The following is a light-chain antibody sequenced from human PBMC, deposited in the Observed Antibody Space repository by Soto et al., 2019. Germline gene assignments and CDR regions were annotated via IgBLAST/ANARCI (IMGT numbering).Light chain of an antibody. Sequence: DIQMTQSPYSLSASVGDRVTITCRASQSISSRLNWYQQKPGKAPKFLIFGASTLQSGVPSRFSGSGSGTDFTLSISSLQPEDFATYYCQQSYSNTYTFGQGTRLEIK. CDR1: QSISSR. V-gene: IGKV1-39*01. CDR3: QQSYSNTYT. CDR2: GAS. J-gene: IGKJ5*01.